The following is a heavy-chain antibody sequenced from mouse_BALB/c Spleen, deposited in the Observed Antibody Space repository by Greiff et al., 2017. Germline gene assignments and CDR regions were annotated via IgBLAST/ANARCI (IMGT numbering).Heavy chain of an antibody. CDR1: GFTFSDYY. D-gene: IGHD1-2*01. CDR2: ISDGGSYT. CDR3: SRGGHYYGYWFAY. V-gene: IGHV5-4*02. Sequence: DVLLVESGGGLVKPGGSLKLSCAASGFTFSDYYMYWVRQTPEKRLEWVATISDGGSYTYYPDSVKGRFTISRDNAKNNLYLQMSSLKSEDTAMYYCSRGGHYYGYWFAYWGQGTLVTVSA. J-gene: IGHJ3*01.